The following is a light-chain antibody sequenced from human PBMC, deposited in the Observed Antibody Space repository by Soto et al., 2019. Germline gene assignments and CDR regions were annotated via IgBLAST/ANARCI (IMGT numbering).Light chain of an antibody. CDR3: GSYTSSSTLEML. V-gene: IGLV2-14*03. CDR1: SSYIGVYYY. Sequence: QSALTQPASVSGSPGQSITISCTGTSSYIGVYYYVSWFQQHPGKAPKLMIYDVSARPSGISSRFSGSMSGNTASLTISGLQAEDEADYYGGSYTSSSTLEMLFGGGTKLTVL. J-gene: IGLJ3*02. CDR2: DVS.